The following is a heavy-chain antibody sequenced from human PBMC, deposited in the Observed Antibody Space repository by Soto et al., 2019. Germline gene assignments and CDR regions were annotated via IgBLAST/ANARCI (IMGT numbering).Heavy chain of an antibody. V-gene: IGHV3-23*01. CDR3: AKYSGDFPVYNGLNG. J-gene: IGHJ6*02. Sequence: VRLSESGGDLVQTGGSLRLSCAASGFSFSTSAMNWVRQAPGKGPEWISLISGSSDVAYYAESVTGRFTSSRDNSKNTLYLQMKRLRVEDTAIYYCAKYSGDFPVYNGLNGWGQGTTVIVSS. CDR1: GFSFSTSA. D-gene: IGHD1-26*01. CDR2: ISGSSDVA.